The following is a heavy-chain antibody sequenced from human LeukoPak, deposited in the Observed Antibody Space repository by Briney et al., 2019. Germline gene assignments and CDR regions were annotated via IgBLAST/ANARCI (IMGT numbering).Heavy chain of an antibody. V-gene: IGHV1-2*02. J-gene: IGHJ4*02. Sequence: ASVKVSCKASGYTFSDYYMHWVRQAPGQGLEWMGWINPNSGGTKYAQKFQGRVTVTWDTSITTAYLELSRLKSDDTAVYYCARVGFYYDNGFDYWGQGTLVTVSS. CDR2: INPNSGGT. D-gene: IGHD3-22*01. CDR3: ARVGFYYDNGFDY. CDR1: GYTFSDYY.